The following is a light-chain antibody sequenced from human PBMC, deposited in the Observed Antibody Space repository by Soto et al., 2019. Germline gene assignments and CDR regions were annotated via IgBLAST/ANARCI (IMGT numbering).Light chain of an antibody. Sequence: EVVLTQSPVTLSLSPGERATLSCRASQSFRGLLAWYQQKPGQAPRLLISDAYNRATGIPPRFSGSGSGTDFTLTISSLEPEDSAVYYCQQRHMWPITFGQGKRLEIK. CDR1: QSFRGL. CDR2: DAY. J-gene: IGKJ5*01. CDR3: QQRHMWPIT. V-gene: IGKV3-11*01.